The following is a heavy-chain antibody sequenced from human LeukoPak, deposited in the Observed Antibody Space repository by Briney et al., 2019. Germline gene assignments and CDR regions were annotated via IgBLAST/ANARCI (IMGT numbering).Heavy chain of an antibody. J-gene: IGHJ4*02. Sequence: SETLSLTCTVSGGSISSYYWGWVRQPPGKGLEWIGSIYHSGSTYYNPSLKSRVTISVDTSKNKFSLKLSSVTAADTAVYYCARQRIAARANFDYWGQGTLVTVSS. CDR3: ARQRIAARANFDY. CDR1: GGSISSYY. V-gene: IGHV4-39*01. CDR2: IYHSGST. D-gene: IGHD6-6*01.